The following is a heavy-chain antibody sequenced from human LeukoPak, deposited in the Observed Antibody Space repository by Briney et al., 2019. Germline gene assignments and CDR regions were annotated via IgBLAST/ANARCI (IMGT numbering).Heavy chain of an antibody. CDR1: GYTFTGYY. J-gene: IGHJ4*02. V-gene: IGHV1-2*02. CDR2: INPNSGGT. D-gene: IGHD3-10*01. Sequence: ASVKVSCKASGYTFTGYYMHWVRQALGQGLEWMGWINPNSGGTNYAQKFQGRVTMTRDTSISTAYMELSRLRSDDTAVYYCARVLIYYYGSGSYRNYYFDYWGQGTLVTVSS. CDR3: ARVLIYYYGSGSYRNYYFDY.